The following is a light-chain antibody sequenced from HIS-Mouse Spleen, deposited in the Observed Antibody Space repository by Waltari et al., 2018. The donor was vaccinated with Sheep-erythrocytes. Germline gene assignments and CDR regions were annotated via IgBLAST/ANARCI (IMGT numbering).Light chain of an antibody. J-gene: IGLJ3*02. CDR1: TGSVSSNY. Sequence: NFMLTQRHSVSESPEKTVTISCPRSTGSVSSNYSQWYQQRPGSATTRLTSEHNQRPSWVPGRIFGSIDRSSHSAFLTISGLKTEDEADYYCQCYDSSMNWVFGGGTKLTVL. CDR2: EHN. CDR3: QCYDSSMNWV. V-gene: IGLV6-57*04.